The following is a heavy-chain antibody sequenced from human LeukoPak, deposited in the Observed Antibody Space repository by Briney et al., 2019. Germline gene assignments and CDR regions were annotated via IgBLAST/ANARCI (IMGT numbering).Heavy chain of an antibody. CDR3: AKDSGDSSGSYWYFDL. CDR2: ISGSGGST. Sequence: PGGSLRLSCAASGVTFSSYAMSWVRQAPGKGLEWVSAISGSGGSTYYADSVKGRFTISRDNSKNTLYLQMDSLRAEDTAVYYCAKDSGDSSGSYWYFDLWGRGTLVTVSS. CDR1: GVTFSSYA. J-gene: IGHJ2*01. D-gene: IGHD3-22*01. V-gene: IGHV3-23*01.